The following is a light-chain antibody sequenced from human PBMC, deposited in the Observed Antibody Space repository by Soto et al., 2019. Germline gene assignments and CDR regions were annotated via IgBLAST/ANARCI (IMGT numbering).Light chain of an antibody. V-gene: IGKV1-39*01. J-gene: IGKJ4*01. CDR1: QSISSY. CDR2: AAS. CDR3: QLSYSTALT. Sequence: DIRMTQSPSSLSASVGDRVTITCRASQSISSYLNWYQQKPGKAPKLLIYAASRLQSAVPSRFSGSGSGTDYTLTISSLQPEDFATYYCQLSYSTALTFGGGTQGEVK.